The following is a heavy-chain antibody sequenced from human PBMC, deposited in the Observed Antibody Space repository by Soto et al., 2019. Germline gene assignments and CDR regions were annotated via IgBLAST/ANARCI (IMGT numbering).Heavy chain of an antibody. CDR2: ISGSGGST. D-gene: IGHD6-19*01. CDR3: AKDLIAVVWYGLDY. J-gene: IGHJ4*02. Sequence: EVQLLESGGGLVQPGGSLRLSCAASGFTFSSYAMSWVRQAPGKGLEWVSAISGSGGSTYYADSVKGRFTISRDNSKNPRYLQMNSLRAEDTAVYYCAKDLIAVVWYGLDYWGQGTLVTVSS. CDR1: GFTFSSYA. V-gene: IGHV3-23*01.